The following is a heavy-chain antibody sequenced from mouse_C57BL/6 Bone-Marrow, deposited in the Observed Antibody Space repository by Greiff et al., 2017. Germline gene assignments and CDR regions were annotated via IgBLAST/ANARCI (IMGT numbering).Heavy chain of an antibody. Sequence: QVQLKQSGAELVKPGASVTLSCKASGYTFTEYTIHWVKQRSGQGLEWIGWFYPGSGSIKYNEKFKDKATLTADKSSSTVYMELSRLTSEDSAVYFCARHEEGLGTGTSWYFDVWGTGTTVTVSS. CDR3: ARHEEGLGTGTSWYFDV. D-gene: IGHD4-1*01. CDR2: FYPGSGSI. CDR1: GYTFTEYT. V-gene: IGHV1-62-2*01. J-gene: IGHJ1*03.